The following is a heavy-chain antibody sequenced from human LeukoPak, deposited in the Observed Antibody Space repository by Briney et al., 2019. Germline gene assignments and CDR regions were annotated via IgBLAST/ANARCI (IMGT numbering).Heavy chain of an antibody. V-gene: IGHV1-3*01. J-gene: IGHJ4*02. CDR3: ARGGSGSYRFGY. CDR2: INAGNGNT. Sequence: ASVKVSCKASGYTFTSYAMHWVRQAPGRRLEWMGWINAGNGNTKYSQKFQGRVTITRDTSASTAYMELSSLRSEGTAVYYCARGGSGSYRFGYWGQGTLVTVSS. CDR1: GYTFTSYA. D-gene: IGHD1-26*01.